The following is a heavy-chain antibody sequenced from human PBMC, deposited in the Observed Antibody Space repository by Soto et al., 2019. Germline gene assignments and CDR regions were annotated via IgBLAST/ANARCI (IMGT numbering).Heavy chain of an antibody. V-gene: IGHV4-59*08. J-gene: IGHJ4*02. CDR1: SGSISGYY. CDR3: ARFDFGDYRGLDY. D-gene: IGHD4-17*01. CDR2: ISYIGNT. Sequence: QVHLQESGPGLVKPSETPSLTCTVSSGSISGYYWSWIRQPPGKGLECIGYISYIGNTHYNPSLMSRVTISIDTSKNQFSLKVTSVTAADTAVYYCARFDFGDYRGLDYWGQGTLVTVSS.